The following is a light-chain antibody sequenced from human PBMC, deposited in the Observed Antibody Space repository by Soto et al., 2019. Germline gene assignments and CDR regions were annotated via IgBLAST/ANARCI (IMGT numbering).Light chain of an antibody. Sequence: DIQMTQSPSPLSASVGDRVDITCRTSQSVSSYLNWYQAKPGKAPKLLIYEASSLESGVPSRFSGSGSGTDFTLTISSLQPEDSATYYCQQSYSTPPFTFGPGT. V-gene: IGKV1-39*01. CDR1: QSVSSY. CDR3: QQSYSTPPFT. J-gene: IGKJ3*01. CDR2: EAS.